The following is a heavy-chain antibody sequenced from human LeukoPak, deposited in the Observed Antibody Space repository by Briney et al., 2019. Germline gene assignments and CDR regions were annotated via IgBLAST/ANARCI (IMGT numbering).Heavy chain of an antibody. CDR3: AKPRDGYNPHFDY. CDR1: GDTFTGYY. J-gene: IGHJ4*02. Sequence: ASVKVSCKASGDTFTGYYMHWVRQAPGQGLECMGWINPNSGGTIYAQKFQGRVTMTRDTSISTAYMELSRLRSDDTAVYYCAKPRDGYNPHFDYWGQGTLVTVSS. CDR2: INPNSGGT. D-gene: IGHD5-24*01. V-gene: IGHV1-2*02.